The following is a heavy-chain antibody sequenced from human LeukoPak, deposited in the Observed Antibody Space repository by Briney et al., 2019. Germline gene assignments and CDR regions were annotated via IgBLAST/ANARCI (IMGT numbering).Heavy chain of an antibody. J-gene: IGHJ4*02. D-gene: IGHD5-18*01. V-gene: IGHV3-53*01. Sequence: GGSLRLSCAASGITVYNNYMSWVRQAPGKGLEWVSIIYTGGTTFYADSVKGRFTISRDNSKNTLYLQMNSLRAEDTAVYYCARDDTASFIVYWGQGTLVTVSS. CDR3: ARDDTASFIVY. CDR2: IYTGGTT. CDR1: GITVYNNY.